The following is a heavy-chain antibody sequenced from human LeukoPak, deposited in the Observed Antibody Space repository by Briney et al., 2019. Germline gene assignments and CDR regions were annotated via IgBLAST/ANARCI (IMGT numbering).Heavy chain of an antibody. CDR2: ISGSGGNT. J-gene: IGHJ4*02. CDR1: GFTFNDHA. V-gene: IGHV3-23*01. D-gene: IGHD3-22*01. Sequence: GGSLRLSCAASGFTFNDHAMSWVRQAPGRGLEWVSAISGSGGNTYYADSVEGRFTISRDNPKNTLYLQMDRLRVEDSAVYYCVRDRDIVVVITSDYWGQGTLVTVSS. CDR3: VRDRDIVVVITSDY.